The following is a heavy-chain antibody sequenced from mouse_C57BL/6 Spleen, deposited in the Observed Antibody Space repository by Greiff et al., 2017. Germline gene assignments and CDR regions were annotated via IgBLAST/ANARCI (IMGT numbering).Heavy chain of an antibody. CDR3: ARELTGTSWYFDV. Sequence: QVQLKESGPELVKPGASVKISCKASGYAFSSSWMNWVKQRPGKGLEWIGRIYPGDGDTNYNGKFKGKATLTADKSSSTAYMQLSSLTSEDSAVYFCARELTGTSWYFDVWGTGTTVTVSS. CDR1: GYAFSSSW. CDR2: IYPGDGDT. D-gene: IGHD4-1*01. V-gene: IGHV1-82*01. J-gene: IGHJ1*03.